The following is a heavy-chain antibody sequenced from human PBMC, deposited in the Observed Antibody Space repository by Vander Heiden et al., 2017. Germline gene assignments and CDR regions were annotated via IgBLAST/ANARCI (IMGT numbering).Heavy chain of an antibody. V-gene: IGHV3-23*01. CDR1: GLSFYTYA. J-gene: IGHJ4*02. CDR2: ISSSGVST. CDR3: ATRPFDY. Sequence: EVQLLESGGGLEQTGGSLRLSFAASGLSFYTYAMSWVRQAPGTGLEWVSTISSSGVSTYYADSVKGRFTISRDNSKNTLYLQMNSLRAEDTAVYYCATRPFDYWGQGTLVTVSS.